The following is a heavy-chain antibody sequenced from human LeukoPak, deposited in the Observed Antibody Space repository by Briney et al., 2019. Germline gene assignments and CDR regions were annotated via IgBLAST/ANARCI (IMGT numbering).Heavy chain of an antibody. J-gene: IGHJ4*02. V-gene: IGHV4-39*01. D-gene: IGHD1-26*01. CDR2: SHYSGST. CDR3: ARRGLVGAIDY. CDR1: GDSIRSSSDY. Sequence: PSETLSLTCTVSGDSIRSSSDYWGWIRQPPGKGLEWIGSSHYSGSTHYNPSLRSRVAISVDASKNQFSLKLISVTAADTALYYCARRGLVGAIDYWGQGTLVTVSS.